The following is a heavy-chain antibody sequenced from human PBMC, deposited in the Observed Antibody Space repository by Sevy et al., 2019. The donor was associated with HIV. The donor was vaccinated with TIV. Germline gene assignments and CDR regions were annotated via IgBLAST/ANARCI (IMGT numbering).Heavy chain of an antibody. CDR3: ARDYQWLTEEADY. V-gene: IGHV1-3*01. Sequence: ASVKVSCKASGYTFTSYAMHWVRQAPGQRLEWMGWINAGNGNTKYSQKFQGRVTITRDTSASTAYMELSSLRSEDTAVYYCARDYQWLTEEADYWGQGTLVTVSS. CDR2: INAGNGNT. J-gene: IGHJ4*02. CDR1: GYTFTSYA. D-gene: IGHD6-19*01.